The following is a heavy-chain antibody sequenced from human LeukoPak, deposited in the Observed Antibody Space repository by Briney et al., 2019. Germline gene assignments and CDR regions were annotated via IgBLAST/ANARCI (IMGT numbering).Heavy chain of an antibody. J-gene: IGHJ5*02. CDR2: IYHSGST. V-gene: IGHV4-30-2*01. CDR3: ARARDGYKSGAPTNWFDP. D-gene: IGHD5-24*01. Sequence: PSQTLSLTCAVSGGSISSGGYSWSWIRQPPGKGLEWIGYIYHSGSTYYNQSLKSRVTISVDRSKNQFSLKLSSVTAADTAVYYCARARDGYKSGAPTNWFDPWGQGTLVTVSS. CDR1: GGSISSGGYS.